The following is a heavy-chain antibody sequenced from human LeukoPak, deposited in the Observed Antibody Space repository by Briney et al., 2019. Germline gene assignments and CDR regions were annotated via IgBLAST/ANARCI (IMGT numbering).Heavy chain of an antibody. V-gene: IGHV3-7*01. CDR1: GFTFSDYW. CDR3: ARYHWNDVAY. Sequence: GGSLRLSYAASGFTFSDYWMNWVRQAPGKGREWVGNIKEDGSEKYYVDSVRGRFTISRDNAKNSLYLQMNSLRAEDSAVYYCARYHWNDVAYWGQGTLVTVSS. J-gene: IGHJ4*02. D-gene: IGHD1-1*01. CDR2: IKEDGSEK.